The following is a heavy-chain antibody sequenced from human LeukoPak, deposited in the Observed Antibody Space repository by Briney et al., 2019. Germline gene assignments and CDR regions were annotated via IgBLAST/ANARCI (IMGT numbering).Heavy chain of an antibody. J-gene: IGHJ6*02. Sequence: TLSLTCTVSGGSIRSGSYYWSWIRQPAGKGLEWIGRIYTSGSTNYNPSLKSRVTISVDTSKNQFSLKLSSVTAADTAVYYCASSSPLEYYYYGMDVWGQGTTVTVSS. CDR2: IYTSGST. CDR3: ASSSPLEYYYYGMDV. D-gene: IGHD6-6*01. CDR1: GGSIRSGSYY. V-gene: IGHV4-61*02.